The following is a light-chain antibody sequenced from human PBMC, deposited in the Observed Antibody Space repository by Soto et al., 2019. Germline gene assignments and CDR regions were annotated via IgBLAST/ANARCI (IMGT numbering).Light chain of an antibody. J-gene: IGLJ1*01. CDR3: FSHRGGDSHV. CDR1: SSDVGAYNY. Sequence: QSVLTQPASVSGSPGQSITISCTGTSSDVGAYNYVSWYQQYPGKAPKLMIYGVTNRPSGVSNRSSGSKTGNTASLTISGLQAEDEADYYCFSHRGGDSHVFGTGTKVTVL. V-gene: IGLV2-14*01. CDR2: GVT.